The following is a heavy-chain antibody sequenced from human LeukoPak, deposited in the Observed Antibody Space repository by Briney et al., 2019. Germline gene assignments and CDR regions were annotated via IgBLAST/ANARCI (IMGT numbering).Heavy chain of an antibody. CDR3: ARDRGGYYDSGRYYYYYMDV. CDR2: IYTSGST. J-gene: IGHJ6*03. D-gene: IGHD3-22*01. Sequence: KPSETLSLTCTVSGYSISSGYYWGWIRQPAGKGLEWIGRIYTSGSTNYNPSLKSRVTISVDTSKNQFSLKLSSVTAADTAVYYCARDRGGYYDSGRYYYYYMDVWGKGTTVTVSS. V-gene: IGHV4-61*02. CDR1: GYSISSGYY.